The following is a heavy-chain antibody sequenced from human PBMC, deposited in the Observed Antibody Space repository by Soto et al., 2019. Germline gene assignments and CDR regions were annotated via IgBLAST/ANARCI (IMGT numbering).Heavy chain of an antibody. CDR2: VKSKTDGGTT. J-gene: IGHJ4*02. CDR1: GFIFSNAW. Sequence: GGSLRLSCAASGFIFSNAWINWVRQAPGRGLEWVGRVKSKTDGGTTDYAAPVKGRFTISRDDSKNTLYLQMNSLKTEDTAVYYCTTDLVDTAMVTFDYWGQGTLVTVSS. CDR3: TTDLVDTAMVTFDY. D-gene: IGHD5-18*01. V-gene: IGHV3-15*07.